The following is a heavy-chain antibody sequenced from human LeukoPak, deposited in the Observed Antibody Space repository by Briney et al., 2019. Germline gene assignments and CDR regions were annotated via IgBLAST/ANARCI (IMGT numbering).Heavy chain of an antibody. D-gene: IGHD1-7*01. CDR3: ARDELGLNNWFDP. CDR2: ISAYNGNT. V-gene: IGHV1-18*01. CDR1: GYTFTCYG. J-gene: IGHJ5*02. Sequence: ASVTVSFKSSGYTFTCYGISWVRQAPAQGLERVGWISAYNGNTNYAQKLQGRVTMTTDTSTSTAYMELRSLRSDDTAVYYCARDELGLNNWFDPWGQGTLVTVSS.